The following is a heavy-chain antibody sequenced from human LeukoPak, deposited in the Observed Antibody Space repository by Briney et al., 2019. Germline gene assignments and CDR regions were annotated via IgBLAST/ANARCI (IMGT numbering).Heavy chain of an antibody. J-gene: IGHJ4*02. CDR1: GFTFSSYA. V-gene: IGHV3-23*01. D-gene: IGHD3-22*01. Sequence: PGGSLRLSCAGSGFTFSSYAMSWVRQAPGKGLEWVSSISDSGGSTYDADSVKGRFTISRDNSKNTLYVQMNSLRVEDTAVYYCVKDLTSRYYGILDYWGQGTLVTVSS. CDR3: VKDLTSRYYGILDY. CDR2: ISDSGGST.